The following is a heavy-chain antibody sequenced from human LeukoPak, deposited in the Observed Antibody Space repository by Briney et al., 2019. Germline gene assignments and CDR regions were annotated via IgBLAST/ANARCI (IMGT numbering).Heavy chain of an antibody. CDR1: GFTFSSYA. D-gene: IGHD3-10*01. J-gene: IGHJ4*02. V-gene: IGHV3-23*01. CDR2: ISGSGGST. Sequence: GGSLRLSCAASGFTFSSYAMSWVRQAPGKGLEWVSAISGSGGSTYYADSVKGRFTISRDNSKNTLYLQMNSLRAEDTVVYYCAKDHYGSGNSFDYWGQGTLVTVSS. CDR3: AKDHYGSGNSFDY.